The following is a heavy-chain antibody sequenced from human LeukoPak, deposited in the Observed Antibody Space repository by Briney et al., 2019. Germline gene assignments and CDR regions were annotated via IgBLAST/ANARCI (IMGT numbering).Heavy chain of an antibody. V-gene: IGHV3-30*02. J-gene: IGHJ4*02. CDR2: IRYDGSNK. Sequence: GRSLRLSCAASGFTFSSYGMHWVRQAPGKGLEWVAFIRYDGSNKYYADSVKGRFTISRDNSKNTLYLQMNSLRAEDTAVYYCAKVVHSGSPSFDYWGQGTLVTVSS. CDR1: GFTFSSYG. CDR3: AKVVHSGSPSFDY. D-gene: IGHD1-26*01.